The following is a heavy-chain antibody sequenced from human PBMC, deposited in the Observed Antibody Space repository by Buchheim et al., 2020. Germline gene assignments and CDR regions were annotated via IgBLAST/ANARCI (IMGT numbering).Heavy chain of an antibody. J-gene: IGHJ4*02. Sequence: VQLQESGPGLVKPSETLSLTCTVSGGSISSYYWSWIRQPPGKGLEWVSAISGSGGSTYYADSVKGRFTISRDNSKNTLYLQMNSLRAEDTAVYYCPTGYSSSTPFDYWGQGTL. D-gene: IGHD6-13*01. CDR2: ISGSGGST. CDR3: PTGYSSSTPFDY. CDR1: GGSISSYY. V-gene: IGHV3-23*01.